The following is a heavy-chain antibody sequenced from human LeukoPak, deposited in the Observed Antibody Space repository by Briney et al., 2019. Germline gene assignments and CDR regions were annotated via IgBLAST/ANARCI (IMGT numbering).Heavy chain of an antibody. CDR2: ISSSGSTI. J-gene: IGHJ6*03. Sequence: GGSLRLSCAASGFTFSDYYMSWIRQAPGKGLEWISYISSSGSTIYYADSVKGRFTISRDNAKNSLYLQMNSLRAEDTAVYYCARDRSGYGSDPYYYYMDVWGKGTTVTVSS. D-gene: IGHD3-10*01. V-gene: IGHV3-11*04. CDR1: GFTFSDYY. CDR3: ARDRSGYGSDPYYYYMDV.